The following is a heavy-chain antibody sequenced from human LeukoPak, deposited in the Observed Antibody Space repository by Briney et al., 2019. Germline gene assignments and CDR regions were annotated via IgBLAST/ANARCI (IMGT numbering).Heavy chain of an antibody. J-gene: IGHJ3*02. Sequence: PSETLSLTCTVSGGSISSYYWSWIRQPPGKGLEWIGYIYYSGSTNYNPSLKSRVTISVDTSKNQFSLKLSSVTAADTAVYYCAGQGWLQLNAFDIWGQGTMVTVSS. V-gene: IGHV4-59*08. CDR1: GGSISSYY. CDR2: IYYSGST. CDR3: AGQGWLQLNAFDI. D-gene: IGHD5-12*01.